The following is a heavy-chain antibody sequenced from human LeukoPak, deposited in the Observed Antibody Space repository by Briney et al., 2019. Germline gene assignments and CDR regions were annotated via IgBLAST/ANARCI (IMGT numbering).Heavy chain of an antibody. CDR3: ARGDRWLQLSYFDY. V-gene: IGHV4-31*03. CDR1: GGSISSGGYY. J-gene: IGHJ4*02. D-gene: IGHD5-24*01. CDR2: IYYSGST. Sequence: PSQTLSLTCTVSGGSISSGGYYWSWIRQHPGKGLEWIGYIYYSGSTYYNPSLKSRVTISVDTSKNQFSLKLSSVTAADTAVYYCARGDRWLQLSYFDYWGQGTLVTVSS.